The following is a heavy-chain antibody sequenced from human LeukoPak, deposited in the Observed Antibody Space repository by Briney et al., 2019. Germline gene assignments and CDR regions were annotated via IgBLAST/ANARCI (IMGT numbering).Heavy chain of an antibody. D-gene: IGHD1-26*01. CDR3: AKEGGSQNYYYYYMDV. V-gene: IGHV3-30*02. CDR2: IRYDGSNK. CDR1: GFTFSSYV. J-gene: IGHJ6*03. Sequence: QPGGSLRLSCAASGFTFSSYVMHWVRQAPGKGLEWVAFIRYDGSNKYYADSVRGRFTISRDNSKTTLSLQMNSLRAEDTAVYYCAKEGGSQNYYYYYMDVWGKGTTVTVSS.